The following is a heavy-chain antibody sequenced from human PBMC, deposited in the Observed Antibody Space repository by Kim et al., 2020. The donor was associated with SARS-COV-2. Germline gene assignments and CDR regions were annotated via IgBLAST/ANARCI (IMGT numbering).Heavy chain of an antibody. D-gene: IGHD3-22*01. V-gene: IGHV3-21*01. Sequence: GGSLRLSCAASGFTFSSYSMNWVRQAPGKGLEWVSSISSSSSYIYYADSVKGRFTISRDNAKNSLYLQMNSLRAEDTAVYYCARDQLHMIVPPDAFDIWGQGTMVTVSS. CDR3: ARDQLHMIVPPDAFDI. J-gene: IGHJ3*02. CDR2: ISSSSSYI. CDR1: GFTFSSYS.